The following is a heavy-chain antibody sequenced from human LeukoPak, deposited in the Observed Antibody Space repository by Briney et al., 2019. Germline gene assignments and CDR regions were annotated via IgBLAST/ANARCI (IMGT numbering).Heavy chain of an antibody. CDR3: VRSRATSGGYYFAY. Sequence: GRSLRLSCAASGFTFSNYAVHWVRQAPGKGLEWVAVISFDGSKKYYADSVKGQFTISRDNSKSTLYLQMNSLRAEDTALYYCVRSRATSGGYYFAYWGQGALVTVSS. J-gene: IGHJ4*02. V-gene: IGHV3-30*04. D-gene: IGHD3-16*01. CDR1: GFTFSNYA. CDR2: ISFDGSKK.